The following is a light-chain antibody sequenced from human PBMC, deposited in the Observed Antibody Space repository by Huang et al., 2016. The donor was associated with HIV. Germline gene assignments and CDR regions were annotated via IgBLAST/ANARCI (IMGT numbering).Light chain of an antibody. Sequence: EIVMTKSPDILYVSPGERATLSCRASQNVRSSFAWYQQRPGQPPRLLISGASTSATGIPARFSGSGSGTEFTLTISSLQSEDFAVYYCQQYENWPPEYTFGQGTKLEL. CDR1: QNVRSS. CDR3: QQYENWPPEYT. CDR2: GAS. V-gene: IGKV3-15*01. J-gene: IGKJ2*01.